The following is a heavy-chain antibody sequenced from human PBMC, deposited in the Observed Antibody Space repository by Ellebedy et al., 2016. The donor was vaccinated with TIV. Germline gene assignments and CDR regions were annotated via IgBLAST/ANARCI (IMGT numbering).Heavy chain of an antibody. CDR1: GGSISSSNW. Sequence: SETLSLTCAVSGGSISSSNWWSWVRPPPGKGLEWIGEIYHSGSTNYNPSLKSRVTISVDKSKNQFSLKLSSVTAADTAVYFCAKYYCPNGVCYHFDYWGRGTLVTVSS. J-gene: IGHJ4*02. D-gene: IGHD2-8*01. V-gene: IGHV4-4*02. CDR3: AKYYCPNGVCYHFDY. CDR2: IYHSGST.